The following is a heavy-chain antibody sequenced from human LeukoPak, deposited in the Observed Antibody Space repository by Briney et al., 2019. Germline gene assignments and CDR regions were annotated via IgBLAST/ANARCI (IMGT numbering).Heavy chain of an antibody. CDR1: GYTFTTYY. V-gene: IGHV1-46*01. CDR2: INPSGGST. D-gene: IGHD1-26*01. CDR3: ARAEGATSFYYYYYYMDV. Sequence: ASVKVSCKASGYTFTTYYVHWVRQAPGQGLEWMGIINPSGGSTTYAQKFRGRLTMTRDMSTSTVYMELSSLRSEDPAVYYCARAEGATSFYYYYYYMDVWGKGTTVTVSS. J-gene: IGHJ6*03.